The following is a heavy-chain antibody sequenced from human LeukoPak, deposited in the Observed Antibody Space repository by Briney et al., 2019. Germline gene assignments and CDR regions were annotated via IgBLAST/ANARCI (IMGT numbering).Heavy chain of an antibody. J-gene: IGHJ4*02. V-gene: IGHV4-59*08. Sequence: SETLSLTCTVSGGSISGDHWNWIRQPPGKGLEWIGNIYYSGNTNYNPSLKSRVTISVDTSKNQFSLKLSSVTAADTAVYYCARGPFYYDTTAFFDYWGQGTLVTVSS. CDR2: IYYSGNT. CDR1: GGSISGDH. CDR3: ARGPFYYDTTAFFDY. D-gene: IGHD3-22*01.